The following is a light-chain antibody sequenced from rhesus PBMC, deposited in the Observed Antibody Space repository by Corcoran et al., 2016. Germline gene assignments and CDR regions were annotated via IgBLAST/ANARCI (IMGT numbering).Light chain of an antibody. V-gene: IGKV3-42*03. Sequence: EIVLTQSPATLSLSPGERATLSCRASQSVRSSLAWYQQKPEQAPRLLIYGASSRATGIPDRFSGSGSGTDFTLTISSLEPEDFAVYYCQQYSNWPTFGPGTKLDIK. CDR2: GAS. CDR3: QQYSNWPT. CDR1: QSVRSS. J-gene: IGKJ3*01.